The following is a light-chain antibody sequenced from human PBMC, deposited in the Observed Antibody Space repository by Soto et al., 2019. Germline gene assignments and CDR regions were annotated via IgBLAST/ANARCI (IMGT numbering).Light chain of an antibody. CDR3: QQLNNYPLT. V-gene: IGKV1D-13*01. Sequence: AIQLTQSPSSLSASVGDRVTITCRASQDISYGLAWYQHRPGKPPKLLIYDASGLETGVPSRFSGSGSGTDFSLTISSLQPEDFATYYCQQLNNYPLTFGGGTKVEIE. J-gene: IGKJ4*01. CDR1: QDISYG. CDR2: DAS.